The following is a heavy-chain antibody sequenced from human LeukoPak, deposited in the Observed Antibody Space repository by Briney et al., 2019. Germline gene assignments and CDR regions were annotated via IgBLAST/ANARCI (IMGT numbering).Heavy chain of an antibody. CDR1: GFTFSSYW. CDR2: IKQDGSEK. Sequence: GGSLRLSCAASGFTFSSYWMTWVRQAPGKGLEWVANIKQDGSEKYYVDSVKGRFTISRNNAKNSLYLQMNSLRAEDTAVYYCARGGTKFDYWGQGTLVTVSP. J-gene: IGHJ4*02. D-gene: IGHD2-8*01. V-gene: IGHV3-7*01. CDR3: ARGGTKFDY.